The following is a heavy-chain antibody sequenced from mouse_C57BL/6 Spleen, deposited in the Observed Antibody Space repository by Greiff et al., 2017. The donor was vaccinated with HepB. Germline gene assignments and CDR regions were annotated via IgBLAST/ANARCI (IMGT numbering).Heavy chain of an antibody. V-gene: IGHV14-1*01. CDR3: TTPSNTTVVASDY. Sequence: VQLKQSGAELVRPGASVKLSCTASGFNIKDYYMHWVKQRPEQGLEWIGRIDPEDGDTEYAPKFQGKATMTADTSSNTAYLQLSSLTSEDTAVYYCTTPSNTTVVASDYWGQGTTLTVSS. CDR1: GFNIKDYY. D-gene: IGHD1-1*01. J-gene: IGHJ2*01. CDR2: IDPEDGDT.